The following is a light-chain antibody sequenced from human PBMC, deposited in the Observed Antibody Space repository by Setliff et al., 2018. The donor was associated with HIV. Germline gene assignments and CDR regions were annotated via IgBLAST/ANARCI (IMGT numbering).Light chain of an antibody. CDR3: CSYGGRLYV. CDR1: SNDVGAYNY. CDR2: DVH. V-gene: IGLV2-23*02. Sequence: QSVLAQPASVSGSPGQSITISCTGTSNDVGAYNYVSWYRQFPGKVPKLMIFDVHNRPSGVSYRFSGSKSGNTASLTISGLQAEDEAVYSCCSYGGRLYVFGTGTKVTVL. J-gene: IGLJ1*01.